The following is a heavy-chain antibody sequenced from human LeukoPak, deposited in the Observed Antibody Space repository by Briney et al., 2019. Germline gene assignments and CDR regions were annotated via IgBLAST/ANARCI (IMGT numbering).Heavy chain of an antibody. J-gene: IGHJ5*02. Sequence: SETLSLTCAVYGGSFSGYYWSWIRQPPGKGLEWIGEINHSGSTNYNPSLKSRVTISVDTSKNQFSLKLSSVTAADTAVYYCARDKVLYCSSTSCYSNWFDPWGQGTLVTVSS. V-gene: IGHV4-34*01. D-gene: IGHD2-2*01. CDR2: INHSGST. CDR1: GGSFSGYY. CDR3: ARDKVLYCSSTSCYSNWFDP.